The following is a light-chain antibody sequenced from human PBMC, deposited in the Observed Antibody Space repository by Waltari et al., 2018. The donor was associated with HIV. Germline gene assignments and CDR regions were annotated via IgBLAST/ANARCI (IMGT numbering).Light chain of an antibody. CDR3: MQALHTPPRT. J-gene: IGKJ1*01. CDR1: QSLLYRNGHNF. V-gene: IGKV2-28*01. CDR2: MCS. Sequence: DIVMTQSPLSLPVTPGETASLSCRSSQSLLYRNGHNFLDWYVQKPGQSPQLLIYMCSQRGSGVYDSFSGSGSGTDFTLTINKVEADDVGVYYCMQALHTPPRTFGQGTKVEIK.